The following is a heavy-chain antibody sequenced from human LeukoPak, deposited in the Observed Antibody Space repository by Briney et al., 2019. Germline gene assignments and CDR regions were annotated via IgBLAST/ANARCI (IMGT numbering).Heavy chain of an antibody. CDR1: GGSISSYY. CDR2: IYYSGST. CDR3: ARGYYDSSGYYSQH. D-gene: IGHD3-22*01. V-gene: IGHV4-59*01. J-gene: IGHJ1*01. Sequence: SETLSLXCTVSGGSISSYYWSWIRQPPGKGLEWLGYIYYSGSTNYNPSLKSRVTISVDTSKNQFSLKLSSVTAADTAVYYCARGYYDSSGYYSQHWGQGTLVTVSS.